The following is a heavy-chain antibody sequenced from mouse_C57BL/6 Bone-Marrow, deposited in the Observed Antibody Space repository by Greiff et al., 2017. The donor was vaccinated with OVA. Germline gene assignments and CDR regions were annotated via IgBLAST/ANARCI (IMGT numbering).Heavy chain of an antibody. CDR1: GFTFSSYG. D-gene: IGHD2-3*01. CDR3: ARHRGRWLPLDY. J-gene: IGHJ2*01. V-gene: IGHV5-6*01. CDR2: ISSGGSYT. Sequence: EVQVVESGGDLVKPGGSLKLSCAASGFTFSSYGMSWVRQTPDKRLEWVATISSGGSYTYYPDSVKGRFTISRDNAKNTLYLQMSSLKSEDTAMYYCARHRGRWLPLDYWGQGTTLTVSS.